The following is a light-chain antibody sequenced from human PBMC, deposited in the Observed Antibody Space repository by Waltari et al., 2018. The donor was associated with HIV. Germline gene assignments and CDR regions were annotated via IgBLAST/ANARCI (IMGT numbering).Light chain of an antibody. CDR3: SAWDDNVNAL. J-gene: IGLJ2*01. Sequence: QSVLRQPPSASGHPGQRVTISCSGSRSNIGSNNVHWYQQLPGTAPKLLIYSNNRRPSGVPDRFSGSKSGTSASLAISGLQSEDEADYYCSAWDDNVNALFGGGTKLTVL. CDR1: RSNIGSNN. V-gene: IGLV1-44*01. CDR2: SNN.